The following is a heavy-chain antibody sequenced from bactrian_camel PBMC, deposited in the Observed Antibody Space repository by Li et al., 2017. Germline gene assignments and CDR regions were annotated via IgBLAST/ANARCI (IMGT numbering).Heavy chain of an antibody. CDR1: GHSRGSNW. CDR3: AASISDVVEGHGLTVSSGRFKRRVSRKDCAVHASYKH. CDR2: LYTVDGST. D-gene: IGHD3*01. J-gene: IGHJ3*01. V-gene: IGHV3S1*01. Sequence: HVQLVESGGGSVRAGGSLRLSCKVSGHSRGSNWMGWFRQAPGKEREGVAVLYTVDGSTFYDDCVKGRFTISQDAFKGTMYLEMDALKPEDTAMYYCAASISDVVEGHGLTVSSGRFKRRVSRKDCAVHASYKHWGQG.